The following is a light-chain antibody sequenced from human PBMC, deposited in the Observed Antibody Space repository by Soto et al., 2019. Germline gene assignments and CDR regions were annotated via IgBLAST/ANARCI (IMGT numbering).Light chain of an antibody. V-gene: IGKV3-20*01. CDR1: QSVSSSY. Sequence: EIVLTQSPGTLSLSSGERATLSCRASQSVSSSYLAWYQQKPGQAPRLLIYGASSRATGIPDRFSGSGSGTDFTLTSSRLEPEDFAVDYCQQYGSSRTFGQGTNVDIK. CDR3: QQYGSSRT. J-gene: IGKJ1*01. CDR2: GAS.